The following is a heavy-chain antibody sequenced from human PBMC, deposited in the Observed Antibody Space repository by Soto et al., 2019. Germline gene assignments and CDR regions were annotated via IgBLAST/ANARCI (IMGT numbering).Heavy chain of an antibody. V-gene: IGHV3-30*03. J-gene: IGHJ4*02. Sequence: QVQLVESGGGVVQPGGSLRLSCAASGFTFHGYGMHWVRQSPGEGLGWVAVLPNDESDQYFADSVKGRFTISRDNSKNTLYLQLASLRPEDTAVYYCARSIGGSSYYPPDYWGQGTLVTVSS. CDR1: GFTFHGYG. CDR3: ARSIGGSSYYPPDY. CDR2: LPNDESDQ. D-gene: IGHD6-13*01.